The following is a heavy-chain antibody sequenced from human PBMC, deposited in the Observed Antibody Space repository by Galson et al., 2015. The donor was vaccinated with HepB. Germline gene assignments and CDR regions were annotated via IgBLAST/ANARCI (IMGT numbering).Heavy chain of an antibody. J-gene: IGHJ6*02. D-gene: IGHD1-26*01. Sequence: SVKVSCKASGYTFTSCYMHWVRQAPGQGLEWMGIINPSGGSTSYAQKLQGRVTMTRDTSTSTVYMELSSLRSEDTAVYYCARGKPRRQWELPTPYYYYGMDAWGQGTTVTVSS. CDR3: ARGKPRRQWELPTPYYYYGMDA. CDR1: GYTFTSCY. V-gene: IGHV1-46*04. CDR2: INPSGGST.